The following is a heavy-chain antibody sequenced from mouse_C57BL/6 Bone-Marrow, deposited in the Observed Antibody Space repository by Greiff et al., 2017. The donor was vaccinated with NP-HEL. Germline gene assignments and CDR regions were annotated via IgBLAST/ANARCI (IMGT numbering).Heavy chain of an antibody. CDR1: GFTFSDYY. CDR3: ATTGSFAY. J-gene: IGHJ3*01. D-gene: IGHD4-1*02. V-gene: IGHV5-12*01. CDR2: ISNGGGST. Sequence: DVKLVESGGGLVQPGGSLKLSCAASGFTFSDYYMYWVRQTPEKRLEWVAYISNGGGSTYYPDTVKGRFTISRDNAKNTLYLQMSRLKSEDTAMYYCATTGSFAYWGQGTLVTVSA.